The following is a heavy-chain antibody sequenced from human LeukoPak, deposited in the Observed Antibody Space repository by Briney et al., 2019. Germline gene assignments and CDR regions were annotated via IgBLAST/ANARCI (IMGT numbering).Heavy chain of an antibody. CDR2: IKTKAGGGTT. CDR1: GFSSSSAW. J-gene: IGHJ4*02. D-gene: IGHD5-12*01. Sequence: GGSLRLSCAASGFSSSSAWMSWFRQAPGKGLEWVARIKTKAGGGTTDYDAPVKGRFTISRDDSKNTVCLQMNSLKTDDTAVYYCSADDASKVAPFDYWGQGTLVTVSS. V-gene: IGHV3-15*01. CDR3: SADDASKVAPFDY.